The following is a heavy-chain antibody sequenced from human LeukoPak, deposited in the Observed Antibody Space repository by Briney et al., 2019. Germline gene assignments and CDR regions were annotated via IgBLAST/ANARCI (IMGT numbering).Heavy chain of an antibody. V-gene: IGHV3-23*01. Sequence: PGGSLRLSCAASGFTFSSYAMSWVRQAPGKGLEWVSAMSGSGGSTYYADSVKGRFTISRDNSKNTLYLQMNSLRAEDTAVYYCSKDLSLVGYYYYGMDVWGQGTTVTVSS. J-gene: IGHJ6*02. CDR3: SKDLSLVGYYYYGMDV. D-gene: IGHD2-8*02. CDR2: MSGSGGST. CDR1: GFTFSSYA.